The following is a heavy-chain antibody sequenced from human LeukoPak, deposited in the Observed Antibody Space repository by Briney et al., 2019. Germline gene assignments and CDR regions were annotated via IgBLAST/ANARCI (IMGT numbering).Heavy chain of an antibody. J-gene: IGHJ4*02. CDR3: ARATARGIIILEYYFDS. D-gene: IGHD3-10*01. V-gene: IGHV4-30-4*07. CDR2: TSYSGAT. Sequence: PSETLSLTCAVSGGSISSGGYSWSWIRQPPGKGLEWLGYTSYSGATYYNPSLKSRITISVDTSKNQFSLNLSSVTAADTAVYYCARATARGIIILEYYFDSWGQGTLVSVSS. CDR1: GGSISSGGYS.